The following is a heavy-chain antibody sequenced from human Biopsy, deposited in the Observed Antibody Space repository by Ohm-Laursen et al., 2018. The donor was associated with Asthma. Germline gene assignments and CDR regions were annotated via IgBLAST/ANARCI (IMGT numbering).Heavy chain of an antibody. CDR3: ARVASYGDLYFGIDV. Sequence: SQTLSLTCTVSGASIRSPDHHWSWIRQSPGKGLEWIGFVLYSGTTHYSRSLERRLYISIDTARNEFSMSLRSLTAADTAVYFCARVASYGDLYFGIDVWGPGNTVVVS. V-gene: IGHV4-30-4*01. CDR1: GASIRSPDHH. J-gene: IGHJ6*02. D-gene: IGHD4-17*01. CDR2: VLYSGTT.